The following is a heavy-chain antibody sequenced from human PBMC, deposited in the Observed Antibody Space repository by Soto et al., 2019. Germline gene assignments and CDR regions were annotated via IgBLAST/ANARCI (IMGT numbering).Heavy chain of an antibody. J-gene: IGHJ4*02. V-gene: IGHV3-33*02. D-gene: IGHD1-1*01. CDR3: GKDIRSGSIDY. CDR2: IWSHGTDQ. Sequence: GGSLRLSCAASGYSITIQGMHWVRQAPGKGLEWVALIWSHGTDQYYADSVRGRFTVSRDTSTNTVFLQMHSLRADDTATYYCGKDIRSGSIDYWGQGTPVTVSS. CDR1: GYSITIQG.